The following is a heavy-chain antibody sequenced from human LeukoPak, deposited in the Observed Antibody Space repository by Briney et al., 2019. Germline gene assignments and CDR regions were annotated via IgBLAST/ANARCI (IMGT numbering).Heavy chain of an antibody. CDR1: GFTFSSYE. D-gene: IGHD3-22*01. CDR2: ISSSGSTI. Sequence: PGGSLRFSCAASGFTFSSYETNWVRQAPGKGLEWVSYISSSGSTIYYADSVKGRFTISRDNAKNSLYLQMNSLRAEDTAVYYCANLWRYYYDSSGPWRSYWGQGTLVTVSS. V-gene: IGHV3-48*03. J-gene: IGHJ4*02. CDR3: ANLWRYYYDSSGPWRSY.